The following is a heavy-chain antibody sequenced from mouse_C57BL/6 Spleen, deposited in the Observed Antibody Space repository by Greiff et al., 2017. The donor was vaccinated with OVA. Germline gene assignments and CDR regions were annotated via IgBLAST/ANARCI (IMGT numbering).Heavy chain of an antibody. D-gene: IGHD1-1*01. CDR1: GYSITSGYY. J-gene: IGHJ4*01. V-gene: IGHV3-6*01. Sequence: VQLKESGPGLVKPSQSLSLTCSVTGYSITSGYYWNWIRQFPGNKLEWMGYISYDGSNNYNPSLKNRISITRDTSKNQFFLKLNSVTTEDTATYYCARGGYYGSSYGYAMDYWGQGTSVTVSS. CDR3: ARGGYYGSSYGYAMDY. CDR2: ISYDGSN.